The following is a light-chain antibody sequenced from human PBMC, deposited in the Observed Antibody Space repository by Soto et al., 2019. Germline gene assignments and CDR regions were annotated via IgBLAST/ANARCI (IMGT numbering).Light chain of an antibody. CDR1: QSVSSN. V-gene: IGKV3D-15*01. CDR2: GAS. CDR3: QQYSNSLPWT. J-gene: IGKJ1*01. Sequence: EIVMTQSPATLSVSPGERATLSCRASQSVSSNLAWYQQKPGQAPRLRIYGASTRATGIPDRFSGSGSGTDFTLTINRLEPEHFAVYYCQQYSNSLPWTFGRGTKVDIK.